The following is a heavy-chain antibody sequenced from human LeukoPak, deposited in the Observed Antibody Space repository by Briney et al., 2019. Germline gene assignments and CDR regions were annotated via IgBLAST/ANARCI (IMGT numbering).Heavy chain of an antibody. CDR3: VKVDTAIAFDY. J-gene: IGHJ4*02. V-gene: IGHV3-64D*06. Sequence: GGSLRLSCSASGLTFSSYAMLWVRQAPGKGLEYVSAISSNGGSTYYADSVKGRFTISRDNSKNTLYLQMSSLRAEDTAVYYCVKVDTAIAFDYWGQGTLVTVSS. CDR2: ISSNGGST. CDR1: GLTFSSYA. D-gene: IGHD5-18*01.